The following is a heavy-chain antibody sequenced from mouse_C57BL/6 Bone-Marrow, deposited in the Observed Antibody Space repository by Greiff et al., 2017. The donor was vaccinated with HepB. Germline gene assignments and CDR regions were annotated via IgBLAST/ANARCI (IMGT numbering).Heavy chain of an antibody. CDR3: AQVLLLYYGSSYGYFDV. D-gene: IGHD1-1*01. Sequence: QVQLQQSGPELVKPGASVKISCKASGYAFSSSWMNWVKQRPGKGLEWIGRIYPGDGDTNYNGKFKGKATLTADKSSSTAYMQLSSLTSEDSAVYFCAQVLLLYYGSSYGYFDVWGTGTTVTVSS. CDR1: GYAFSSSW. V-gene: IGHV1-82*01. CDR2: IYPGDGDT. J-gene: IGHJ1*03.